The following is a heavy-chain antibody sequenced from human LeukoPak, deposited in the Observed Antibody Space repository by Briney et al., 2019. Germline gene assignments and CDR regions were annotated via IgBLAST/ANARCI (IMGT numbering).Heavy chain of an antibody. CDR2: ISSSSSYI. V-gene: IGHV3-21*01. Sequence: GGSLRLSCAASGFTFSSYAMNWVRQAPGEGLEWVSSISSSSSYIYYADSVKGRFTISRDNAKNSLYLQMNSLRAEDTAVYYCARDPSIAARLDLDYWGQGTLVTVSS. CDR1: GFTFSSYA. D-gene: IGHD6-6*01. CDR3: ARDPSIAARLDLDY. J-gene: IGHJ4*02.